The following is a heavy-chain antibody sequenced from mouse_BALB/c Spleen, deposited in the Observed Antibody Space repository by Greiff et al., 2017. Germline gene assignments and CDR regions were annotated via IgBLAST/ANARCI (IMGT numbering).Heavy chain of an antibody. Sequence: QVQLQQSGPQLVRPGASVKISCKASGYSFTSYWMHWVKQRPGQGLEWIGMIDPSDSETRLNQKFKDKATLTVDKSSSTAYMQLSSPTSEYSAVYYCARWGTVGSGWFAYWGQGTLVTVSA. J-gene: IGHJ3*01. CDR1: GYSFTSYW. CDR3: ARWGTVGSGWFAY. CDR2: IDPSDSET. V-gene: IGHV1S127*01. D-gene: IGHD1-1*01.